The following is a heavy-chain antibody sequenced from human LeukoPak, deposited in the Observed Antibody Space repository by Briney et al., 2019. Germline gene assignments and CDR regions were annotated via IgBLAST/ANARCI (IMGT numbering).Heavy chain of an antibody. D-gene: IGHD2-2*01. Sequence: GGSLRPSCAASGLTLNYDWMTWVRQAPGKGLEWVGRIKSISDGETRDYAAPVKGRFTMSRDDSRNTVYLQMSSLKTEDTAVYYCARDRYCASSTCPGAFDLWGQGTVVTVSS. CDR3: ARDRYCASSTCPGAFDL. J-gene: IGHJ3*01. CDR1: GLTLNYDW. CDR2: IKSISDGETR. V-gene: IGHV3-15*01.